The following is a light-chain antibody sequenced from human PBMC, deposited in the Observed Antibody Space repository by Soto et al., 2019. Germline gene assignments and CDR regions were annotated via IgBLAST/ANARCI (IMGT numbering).Light chain of an antibody. J-gene: IGLJ3*02. V-gene: IGLV2-18*02. CDR1: SSDVGSYDR. CDR2: EVS. CDR3: ASHTTSRSRV. Sequence: QSALTQPPSVSGSPGQSVTISCPGTSSDVGSYDRVSWYHQPPGTAPKVIIYEVSNRPSGVPDRFSGSKSDNTASLTISGLQAEDEGDYYCASHTTSRSRVFGGGTKLTVL.